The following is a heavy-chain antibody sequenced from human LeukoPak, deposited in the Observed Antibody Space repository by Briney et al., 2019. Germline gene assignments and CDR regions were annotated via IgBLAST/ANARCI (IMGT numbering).Heavy chain of an antibody. Sequence: PGGSLRLSCAVSGFTFSSYWMQWVRQAPGKGLVWVSRIKSDGSSTSYADSVQGRFTISRDNAKNTLYLQMNSLRAEDTAVYYCARGGPLWFGAHQLDYWGQGTLVTVSS. CDR1: GFTFSSYW. J-gene: IGHJ4*02. D-gene: IGHD3-10*01. CDR3: ARGGPLWFGAHQLDY. CDR2: IKSDGSST. V-gene: IGHV3-74*01.